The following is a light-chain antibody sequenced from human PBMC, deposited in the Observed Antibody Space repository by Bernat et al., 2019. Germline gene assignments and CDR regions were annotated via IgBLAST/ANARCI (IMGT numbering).Light chain of an antibody. Sequence: DIVLTQSPATLSLSPGERATLSCRASQSVSSYLAWYQQKPGQAPRLLIYDASNRATGIPARFSGSGSGTDFTLTISSLEPEDFAVYYCQQRSNWPPFTFGPGTKVDIQ. CDR3: QQRSNWPPFT. J-gene: IGKJ3*01. CDR1: QSVSSY. CDR2: DAS. V-gene: IGKV3-11*01.